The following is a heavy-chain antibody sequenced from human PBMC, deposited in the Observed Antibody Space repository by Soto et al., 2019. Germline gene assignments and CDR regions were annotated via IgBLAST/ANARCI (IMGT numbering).Heavy chain of an antibody. CDR3: ASWSGYSFAFGI. V-gene: IGHV4-59*01. CDR1: GGSISSYY. Sequence: SETLSLTCTVSGGSISSYYWSWIRQPPGKGLEWIGYIYYSGSTNYNPSLKSRVTISVDTSKNQFSLKLTSVTAADTAVYYCASWSGYSFAFGIWGQGTMITVSS. CDR2: IYYSGST. J-gene: IGHJ3*02. D-gene: IGHD3-3*01.